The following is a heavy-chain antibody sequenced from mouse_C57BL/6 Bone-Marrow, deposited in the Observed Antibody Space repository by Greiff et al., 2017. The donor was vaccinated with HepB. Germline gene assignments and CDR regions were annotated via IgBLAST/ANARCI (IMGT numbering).Heavy chain of an antibody. CDR2: ISSGSSTI. Sequence: EVKLVESGGGLVKPGGSLKLSCAASGFTFSDYGMHWVRQAPEKGLEWVAYISSGSSTIYYADTVKGRFTISRDNAKNTLFLQMTSLRSEDTAMYYCARKSITTVVPYWYFDIWGTGTTVTVSS. V-gene: IGHV5-17*01. J-gene: IGHJ1*03. CDR3: ARKSITTVVPYWYFDI. CDR1: GFTFSDYG. D-gene: IGHD1-1*01.